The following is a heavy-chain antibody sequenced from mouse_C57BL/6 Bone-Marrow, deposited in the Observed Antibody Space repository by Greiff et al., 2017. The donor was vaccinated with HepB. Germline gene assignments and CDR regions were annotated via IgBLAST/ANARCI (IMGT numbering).Heavy chain of an antibody. CDR3: ARSTYYGSSYDYYAMDY. CDR2: IFPGSGST. D-gene: IGHD1-1*01. CDR1: GYTFTDYY. J-gene: IGHJ4*01. Sequence: QVQLQQSLPELVKPGASVKISCKASGYTFTDYYINWVKQRPGQGLEWIGWIFPGSGSTYYNEKFKGKATLTVDKSSSTAYMLLSSLTSEDSAVYFCARSTYYGSSYDYYAMDYWGQGTSVTVSS. V-gene: IGHV1-75*01.